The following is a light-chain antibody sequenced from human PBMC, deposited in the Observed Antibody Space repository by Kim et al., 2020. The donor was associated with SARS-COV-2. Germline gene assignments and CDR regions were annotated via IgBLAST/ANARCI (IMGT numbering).Light chain of an antibody. V-gene: IGLV10-54*01. CDR2: RNK. CDR3: SAWDMSLSAWV. CDR1: NDNIGDQG. Sequence: PSATLTCTGNNDNIGDQGAAWLQLFQGHPPTLLSYRNKDRPSGISERFSASRSGNTASLTIIGLQPEDEAVYYCSAWDMSLSAWVFGGGTQLTVL. J-gene: IGLJ3*02.